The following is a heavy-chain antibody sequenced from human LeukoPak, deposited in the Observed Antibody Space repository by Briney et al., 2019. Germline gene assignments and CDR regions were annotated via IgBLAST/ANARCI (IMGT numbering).Heavy chain of an antibody. Sequence: GESLKISCKGSGYSFTSYWIAWVRQMPGKGLEWMGVIYPGDSNTKYSPSFQGQVTISADKSTSTAYLQWSSLKASDTAMYYCARRGRDGYNTYYFDYWGQGTLVTVSS. J-gene: IGHJ4*02. CDR3: ARRGRDGYNTYYFDY. CDR1: GYSFTSYW. CDR2: IYPGDSNT. D-gene: IGHD5-24*01. V-gene: IGHV5-51*01.